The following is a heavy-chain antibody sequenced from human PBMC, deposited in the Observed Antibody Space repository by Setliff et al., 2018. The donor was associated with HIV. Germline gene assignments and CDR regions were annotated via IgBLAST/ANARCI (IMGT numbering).Heavy chain of an antibody. V-gene: IGHV4-38-2*02. J-gene: IGHJ4*02. CDR2: IYYSGST. CDR1: GYSISSGYY. CDR3: ARDDWTCSDGTCFLITFDY. D-gene: IGHD2-15*01. Sequence: SETLSLTCAVSGYSISSGYYWGWIRQPPGKGLEWIGSIYYSGSTDYDPSLKSRATISVDTSENHFSLRLSSVTAADTAVYYCARDDWTCSDGTCFLITFDYWGQGTLVTVS.